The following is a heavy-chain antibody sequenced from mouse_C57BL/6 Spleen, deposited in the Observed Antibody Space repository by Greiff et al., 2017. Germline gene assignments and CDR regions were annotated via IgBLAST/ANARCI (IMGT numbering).Heavy chain of an antibody. CDR1: GFTFSDYG. Sequence: EVHLVESGGGLVKPGGSLKLSCAASGFTFSDYGMHWVAYISSGSSTIYYADTVKGRFTFSRDNAKNTLFLQMTSLRAEDTAVYYCANSHGSSPAWFAYWGQGTLVTVSA. D-gene: IGHD1-1*01. J-gene: IGHJ3*01. CDR2: ISSGSSTI. CDR3: ANSHGSSPAWFAY. V-gene: IGHV5-17*01.